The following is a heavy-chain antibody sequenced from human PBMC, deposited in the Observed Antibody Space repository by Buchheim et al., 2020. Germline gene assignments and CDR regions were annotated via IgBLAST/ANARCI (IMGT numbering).Heavy chain of an antibody. CDR3: ARLDLTGEAGRGWLDS. V-gene: IGHV4-39*01. D-gene: IGHD2-15*01. Sequence: QLQLQESGPGQVKPSETLSLTCTVSGDSMSSSGYYWGWIRQPPGKGLDYIGTIDYRGSTYYKPSLSSRVTISVDTSKKQFSLILTSVTAADTAVYYCARLDLTGEAGRGWLDSWGQGTL. J-gene: IGHJ4*02. CDR1: GDSMSSSGYY. CDR2: IDYRGST.